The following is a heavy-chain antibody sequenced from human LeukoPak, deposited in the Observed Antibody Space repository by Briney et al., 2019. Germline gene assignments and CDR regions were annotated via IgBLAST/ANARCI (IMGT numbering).Heavy chain of an antibody. J-gene: IGHJ5*02. D-gene: IGHD5-18*01. CDR2: IIPIFGTA. Sequence: SVKVSCKASGGTFSSYAISWVRQAPGQGLEWMGGIIPIFGTANYAQKFQGRVTITTDESTSTAYMELSSLRSEDTAVYHCARDIQLGPSWFDPWGQGTLVTVSS. V-gene: IGHV1-69*05. CDR3: ARDIQLGPSWFDP. CDR1: GGTFSSYA.